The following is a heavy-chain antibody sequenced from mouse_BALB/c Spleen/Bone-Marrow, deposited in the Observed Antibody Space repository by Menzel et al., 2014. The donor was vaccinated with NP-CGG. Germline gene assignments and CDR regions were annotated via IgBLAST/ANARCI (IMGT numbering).Heavy chain of an antibody. J-gene: IGHJ4*01. CDR3: TRLPH. CDR2: INPSNGGT. V-gene: IGHV1S81*02. Sequence: VQLQQSGAELVKPGASVKLSCRASGYTFTNYYMYWVKQRPGQGLEWIGEINPSNGGTNFNEKFKSKATLTVDKSSNTAYMQLSSLTSKDSAVYYCTRLPHWGQGTSVTVSS. CDR1: GYTFTNYY. D-gene: IGHD5-1*01.